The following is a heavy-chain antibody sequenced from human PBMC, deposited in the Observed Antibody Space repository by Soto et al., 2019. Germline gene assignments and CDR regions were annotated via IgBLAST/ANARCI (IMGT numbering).Heavy chain of an antibody. CDR3: ARGGSVVLVPDGVHVDQYGMDL. CDR2: VNPNFGST. J-gene: IGHJ6*02. CDR1: GYMFTNYF. Sequence: QVQLVQSGAEVKPPGASVKISCTSSGYMFTNYFIHWVRLAPGQGLQWIGIVNPNFGSTATAQKFQGRVTMRIDTSPSTVSLEVSSLRLEDTGVYFCARGGSVVLVPDGVHVDQYGMDLWGQGTTVTVS. V-gene: IGHV1-46*01. D-gene: IGHD2-8*01.